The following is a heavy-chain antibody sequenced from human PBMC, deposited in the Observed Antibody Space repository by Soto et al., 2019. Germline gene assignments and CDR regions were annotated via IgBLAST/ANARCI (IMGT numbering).Heavy chain of an antibody. Sequence: ASVKVSCKASGGTFSSYAISWVRQAPGQGLEWMGGIIPIFGTANYAQKFQGRVTLTADESTSTAYMLLNSLISGVTAVYCCSRDNGPVWFDPWGQGTLVTVSS. CDR2: IIPIFGTA. J-gene: IGHJ5*02. CDR3: SRDNGPVWFDP. CDR1: GGTFSSYA. D-gene: IGHD2-8*01. V-gene: IGHV1-69*13.